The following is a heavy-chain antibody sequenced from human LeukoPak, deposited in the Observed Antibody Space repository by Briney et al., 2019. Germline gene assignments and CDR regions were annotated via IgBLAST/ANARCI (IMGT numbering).Heavy chain of an antibody. V-gene: IGHV3-33*08. CDR3: ARDRVGSSWSEFDY. CDR2: IWYDGSNK. CDR1: GFPFYCYG. D-gene: IGHD6-13*01. J-gene: IGHJ4*02. Sequence: PGSPLTLPCAPSGFPFYCYGMHWAPQAPGKALECVGHIWYDGSNKYYADSVKGRFTISRDNSKNTLYLQLGSLRAEDMAVYYCARDRVGSSWSEFDYWGQGTLVTVSS.